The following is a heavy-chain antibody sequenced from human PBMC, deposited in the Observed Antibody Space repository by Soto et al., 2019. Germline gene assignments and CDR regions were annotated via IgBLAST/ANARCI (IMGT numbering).Heavy chain of an antibody. J-gene: IGHJ3*02. CDR1: GFICSSYD. Sequence: GGSLRLSCAASGFICSSYDMSWVRQAPGKGLEWVSTILVDGRTFYVDSVKGRFTISRDSSQNTVYLQMNSLTAGDTALYYCAKAAATGGGAFDICGQGTMVTVSS. CDR3: AKAAATGGGAFDI. D-gene: IGHD2-8*02. V-gene: IGHV3-23*01. CDR2: ILVDGRT.